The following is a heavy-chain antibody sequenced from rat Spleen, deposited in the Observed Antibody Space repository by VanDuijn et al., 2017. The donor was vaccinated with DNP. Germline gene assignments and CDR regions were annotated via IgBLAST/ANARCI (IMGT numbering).Heavy chain of an antibody. J-gene: IGHJ3*01. CDR3: ASLWTLTY. CDR1: GFPFNNYY. CDR2: ISTGGGST. Sequence: EVKLVESGGGLVQPGRSLKLSCAASGFPFNNYYMAWVRQAPTQGLEWVASISTGGGSTYYRDSAKGRFTISRDNAKNTLYLQMDSLRSEDPATYYCASLWTLTYWGQGTLVTVSS. V-gene: IGHV5-25*01. D-gene: IGHD1-3*01.